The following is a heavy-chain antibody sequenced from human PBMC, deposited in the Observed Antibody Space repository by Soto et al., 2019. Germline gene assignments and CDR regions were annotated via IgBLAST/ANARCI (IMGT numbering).Heavy chain of an antibody. CDR1: GGSINSSNW. CDR2: IYHSGST. CDR3: ARDQLWFGDFNTWGMDV. V-gene: IGHV4-4*02. J-gene: IGHJ6*02. D-gene: IGHD3-10*01. Sequence: QVQLQESGPGLVKPSGTLSLTCAVSGGSINSSNWWSWVRQPPGKGLEWIGEIYHSGSTNYNPSLKSRVTISVDKSKNQFSLKLSSVTAADTAVYYCARDQLWFGDFNTWGMDVWGQGTTVTVSS.